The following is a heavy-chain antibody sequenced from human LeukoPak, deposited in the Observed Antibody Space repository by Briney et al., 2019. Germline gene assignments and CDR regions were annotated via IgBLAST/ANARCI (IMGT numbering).Heavy chain of an antibody. CDR1: GGSISSGGYS. V-gene: IGHV4-30-2*01. CDR2: IYHSGST. CDR3: ARTRIMVRGVILTSNWFDP. D-gene: IGHD3-10*01. Sequence: PSETLSLTCAVSGGSISSGGYSWSWIRQPPGKGLEWIGYIYHSGSTYYNPSLKSRVTISVDRSKNQFSLKLSSVTAADTAVYYCARTRIMVRGVILTSNWFDPWGQGTLVTVSS. J-gene: IGHJ5*02.